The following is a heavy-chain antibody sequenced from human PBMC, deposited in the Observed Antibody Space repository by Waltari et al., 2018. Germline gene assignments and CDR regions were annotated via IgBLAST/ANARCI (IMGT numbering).Heavy chain of an antibody. J-gene: IGHJ3*01. CDR3: ARLLGDGALDV. CDR1: GDSISNTF. CDR2: MYYSGSP. V-gene: IGHV4-59*08. Sequence: QVQLQESGPGLVKPSETLALTCTVSGDSISNTFCGWIRQAPGGGLDWIGFMYYSGSPYYNPSLVSRVTISVDRAQNQLSLKLTSATAADTAVYCARLLGDGALDVWGQGTKVTVSS. D-gene: IGHD3-16*01.